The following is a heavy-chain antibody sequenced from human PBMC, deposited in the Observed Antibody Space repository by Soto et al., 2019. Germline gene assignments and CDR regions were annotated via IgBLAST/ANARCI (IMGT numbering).Heavy chain of an antibody. D-gene: IGHD2-2*01. V-gene: IGHV1-18*01. CDR1: GYTFTNFG. J-gene: IGHJ5*02. CDR2: ISAYTDTP. CDR3: ARVIPGVEAWFDP. Sequence: QVQLVQSGAEVKKPGASVKVSCRASGYTFTNFGVTWVRRAPGQGLEWMGWISAYTDTPNYAQKFQGRVTMTIATSTTTAYMALRSLTSDDTAVYYCARVIPGVEAWFDPWGQGTLVTVSS.